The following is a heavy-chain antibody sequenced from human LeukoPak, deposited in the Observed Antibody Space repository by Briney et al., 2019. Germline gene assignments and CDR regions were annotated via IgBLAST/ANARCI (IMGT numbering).Heavy chain of an antibody. D-gene: IGHD3-22*01. J-gene: IGHJ4*02. Sequence: GALRLSCAASGFTFSSYGMSWVRQAPGKGLEWVSRINSDGSSTSYADSVKGRFTISRDNAKNTLYLQMNSLRAEDTAVYYCAKPGGTMIVVYYFDYWGQGTLVTVSS. CDR1: GFTFSSYG. V-gene: IGHV3-74*01. CDR2: INSDGSST. CDR3: AKPGGTMIVVYYFDY.